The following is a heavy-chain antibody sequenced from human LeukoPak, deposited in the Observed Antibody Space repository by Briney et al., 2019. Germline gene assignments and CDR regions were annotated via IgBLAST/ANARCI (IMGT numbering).Heavy chain of an antibody. Sequence: GGSLRLSCAASGFTFSSYWMSWVRQAPGKGLEWVANIKQDGSEKCYVDSVKGRFTISRDNAKNSLYLQMNSLRAEDTAVYYCARSPGAITMVRGVIIIQGAFDIWGQGTMVTVSS. CDR2: IKQDGSEK. CDR1: GFTFSSYW. D-gene: IGHD3-10*01. J-gene: IGHJ3*02. CDR3: ARSPGAITMVRGVIIIQGAFDI. V-gene: IGHV3-7*01.